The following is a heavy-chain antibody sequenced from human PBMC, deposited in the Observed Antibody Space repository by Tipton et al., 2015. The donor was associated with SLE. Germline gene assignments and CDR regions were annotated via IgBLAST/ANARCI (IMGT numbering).Heavy chain of an antibody. CDR3: ARAYYDSMPPSGIDV. D-gene: IGHD3-9*01. J-gene: IGHJ6*02. CDR2: IYYTGST. Sequence: TLSLTCTVSGGSISSYYWSWVRQPPGKGLEWIGYIYYTGSTNYNPSLKSRVTISVDTSKNLFSLKLSSVTAADTAVYYCARAYYDSMPPSGIDVWGQGTTVTVSS. V-gene: IGHV4-59*01. CDR1: GGSISSYY.